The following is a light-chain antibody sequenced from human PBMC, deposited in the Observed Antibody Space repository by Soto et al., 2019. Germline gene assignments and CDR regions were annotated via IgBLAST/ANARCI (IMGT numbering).Light chain of an antibody. J-gene: IGLJ1*01. CDR1: SSDVGGYNY. V-gene: IGLV2-14*01. CDR3: SSYTSSSTYV. Sequence: QSALTQPASVSGSPGQSITISCTGTSSDVGGYNYVSWYQQHPGNAPQLMIYDVSNRPSGVSNRFSGSKSCNTASLTISGLQAEDEADYYSSSYTSSSTYVFGTGTKVTVL. CDR2: DVS.